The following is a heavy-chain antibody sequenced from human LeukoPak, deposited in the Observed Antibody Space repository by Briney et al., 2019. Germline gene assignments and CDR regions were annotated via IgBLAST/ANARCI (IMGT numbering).Heavy chain of an antibody. CDR3: ARRGYYYDSSGNYGMDV. J-gene: IGHJ6*02. CDR2: IHYSGST. CDR1: GGSISSSSYY. Sequence: PSETLSLTCSVSGGSISSSSYYWTWIRQSPGKGLEWIGSIHYSGSTYYNPSLKSRLTISVDTSKNQFSLKLSPVTAADTAVYYCARRGYYYDSSGNYGMDVWGQGTTVTVSS. D-gene: IGHD3-22*01. V-gene: IGHV4-39*01.